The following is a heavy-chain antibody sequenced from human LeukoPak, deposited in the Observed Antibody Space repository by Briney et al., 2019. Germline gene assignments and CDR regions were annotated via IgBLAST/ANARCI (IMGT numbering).Heavy chain of an antibody. Sequence: GGSLRLSCAASGFIFSNDAMHWVRQAPGKGLEWVAFIWFDGSNKHCADSVKGRFTISRDNSEDTLYLQMNSLRAEDTAVYYCVRDPSGSGFAFDSWGQGALVTVSS. J-gene: IGHJ4*02. CDR3: VRDPSGSGFAFDS. D-gene: IGHD1-1*01. V-gene: IGHV3-33*01. CDR2: IWFDGSNK. CDR1: GFIFSNDA.